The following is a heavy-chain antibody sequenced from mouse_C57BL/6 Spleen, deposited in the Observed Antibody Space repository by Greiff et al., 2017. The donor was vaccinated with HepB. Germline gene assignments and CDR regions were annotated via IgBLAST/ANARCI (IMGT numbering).Heavy chain of an antibody. J-gene: IGHJ2*01. Sequence: VQLQQPGPELVKPGASVKISCKASGYSFTDYNMNWVKQSNGKGLEWIGVINPNYGTTSYNQKFKGKATLTVDQSSSTAYMQLNSLTSEDSAVYYCARGGLLLRPYYFDYWGQGTTLTVSS. CDR3: ARGGLLLRPYYFDY. D-gene: IGHD1-1*01. CDR1: GYSFTDYN. CDR2: INPNYGTT. V-gene: IGHV1-39*01.